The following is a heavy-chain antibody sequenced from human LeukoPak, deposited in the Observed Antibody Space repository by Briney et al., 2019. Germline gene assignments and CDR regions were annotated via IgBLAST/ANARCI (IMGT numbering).Heavy chain of an antibody. Sequence: SETLSLTCTVSGGSISSYYWSWIRQPPGKGLEWIGYIYYSGSTNYNPSLKNRVTISVDTSKNQFSLKLSSVTAADTAVYYCARDGQLGVQDCWGQGTLVTVSS. J-gene: IGHJ4*02. CDR1: GGSISSYY. V-gene: IGHV4-59*01. CDR3: ARDGQLGVQDC. D-gene: IGHD6-13*01. CDR2: IYYSGST.